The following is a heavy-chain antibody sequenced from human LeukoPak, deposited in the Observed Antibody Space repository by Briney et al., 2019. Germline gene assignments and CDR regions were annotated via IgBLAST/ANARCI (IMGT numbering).Heavy chain of an antibody. CDR1: GFTFSSYA. J-gene: IGHJ6*03. V-gene: IGHV3-23*01. CDR3: SRSSSRNFGVVIKSYYYYMDV. CDR2: ISGSGGST. Sequence: SGGSLRLSCAASGFTFSSYAMSWVRQAPGKGLEWVSAISGSGGSTYYADSVKGRFTISRDNSKNTLYLQMNSLKTEDTAVYYCSRSSSRNFGVVIKSYYYYMDVWGKGTTVTVSS. D-gene: IGHD3-3*01.